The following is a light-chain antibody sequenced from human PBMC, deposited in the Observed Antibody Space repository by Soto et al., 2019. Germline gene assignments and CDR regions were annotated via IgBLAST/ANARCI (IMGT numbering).Light chain of an antibody. J-gene: IGLJ1*01. V-gene: IGLV2-14*01. Sequence: QPALAQPAPVSGSPGQSITISCTGTSRDVGGYNYVSWYQQHPGKAPKLMIYVVSNRPSGVSNRFSGSKSGNTASLTISGLQAEDEADYYCSSYTSSSTPYVFGTGTKGTGL. CDR2: VVS. CDR3: SSYTSSSTPYV. CDR1: SRDVGGYNY.